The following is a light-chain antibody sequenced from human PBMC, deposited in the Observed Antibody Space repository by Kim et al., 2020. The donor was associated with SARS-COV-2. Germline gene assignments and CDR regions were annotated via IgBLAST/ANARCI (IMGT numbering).Light chain of an antibody. J-gene: IGKJ4*01. CDR2: GAS. Sequence: APGERVTLSCRASQGVSDNLAWYQQKPGQAPRLLIYGASTRATGIPARFSGGGSGTEFTLDISSLQSEDLAVYYCQQYENWPPVTFGGGTKVEIK. CDR1: QGVSDN. CDR3: QQYENWPPVT. V-gene: IGKV3-15*01.